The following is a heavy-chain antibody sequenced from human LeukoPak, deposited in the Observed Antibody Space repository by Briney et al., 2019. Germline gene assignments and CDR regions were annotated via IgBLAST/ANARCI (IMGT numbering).Heavy chain of an antibody. CDR1: GYTFTSYY. V-gene: IGHV1-46*01. Sequence: GASVKVSCKASGYTFTSYYMHWVRQAPGQGLEWMGIINPSDGSTTYAQRFQGRVTLTRDTSTSTAYMEVRSPRSDDTAVYYCARDDYGDYVSYFLHWGQGTLVIVSS. CDR3: ARDDYGDYVSYFLH. CDR2: INPSDGST. D-gene: IGHD4-17*01. J-gene: IGHJ1*01.